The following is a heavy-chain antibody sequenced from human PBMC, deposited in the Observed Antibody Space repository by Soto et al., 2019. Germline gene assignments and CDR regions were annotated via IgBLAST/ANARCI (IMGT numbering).Heavy chain of an antibody. V-gene: IGHV1-69*02. Sequence: SVKVSCKASGGTFSSYTISWVRQAPGQGLEWMGRIIPILGIANYAQKFQGRATITADKSTSTAYMELSSLRSEDTAVYYCATDIVATISYYWGQGTLVTVSS. CDR1: GGTFSSYT. CDR2: IIPILGIA. D-gene: IGHD5-12*01. J-gene: IGHJ4*02. CDR3: ATDIVATISYY.